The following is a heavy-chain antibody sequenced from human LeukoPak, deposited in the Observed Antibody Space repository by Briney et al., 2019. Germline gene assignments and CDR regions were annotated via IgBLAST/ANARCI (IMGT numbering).Heavy chain of an antibody. CDR3: ARDRNVYVHMFNY. CDR2: IYYSGST. Sequence: SETLSLTCTVSGGSISSYGLYWSCIPQHPGKGLEWIGNIYYSGSTYYNPCLNSRVTISIDTSKNQCSLKLSSVTAADTAVDYCARDRNVYVHMFNYWGQGTLATVSS. CDR1: GGSISSYGLY. D-gene: IGHD5/OR15-5a*01. J-gene: IGHJ4*02. V-gene: IGHV4-31*03.